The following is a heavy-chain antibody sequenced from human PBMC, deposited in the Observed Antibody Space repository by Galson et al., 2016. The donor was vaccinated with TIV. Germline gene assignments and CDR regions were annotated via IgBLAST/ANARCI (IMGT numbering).Heavy chain of an antibody. J-gene: IGHJ6*02. D-gene: IGHD5-24*01. CDR3: ARVRGRETMDV. CDR1: GYIFTAYY. V-gene: IGHV1-2*02. Sequence: SVKVSCKASGYIFTAYYMHWVRQAPGQGLEWLGWINPDSGGTNYAQKFQGRVTMTRDTSIDTAYMEVSRLRSDDTAVYYCARVRGRETMDVWGQGTTAIVSS. CDR2: INPDSGGT.